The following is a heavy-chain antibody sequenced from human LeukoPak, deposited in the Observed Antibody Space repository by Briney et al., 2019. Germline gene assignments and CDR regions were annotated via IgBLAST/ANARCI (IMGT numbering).Heavy chain of an antibody. CDR1: GYSFTSYW. CDR2: IYPGDSDT. CDR3: AMGIDYYDSSGYYTPFDY. Sequence: GESLKISCQGSGYSFTSYWIGWVRQMPGKGLEWMGIIYPGDSDTRYSPSFQGQVTISADKSISTAYLQWSSLKASDTAMYYCAMGIDYYDSSGYYTPFDYWGQGTLVTVSS. D-gene: IGHD3-22*01. J-gene: IGHJ4*02. V-gene: IGHV5-51*01.